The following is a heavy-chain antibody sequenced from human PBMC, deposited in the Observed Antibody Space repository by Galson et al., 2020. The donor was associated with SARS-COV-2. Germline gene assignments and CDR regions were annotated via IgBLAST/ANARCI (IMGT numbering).Heavy chain of an antibody. CDR2: IYYSGST. CDR1: GGSISSGGYY. V-gene: IGHV4-31*03. Sequence: SETLSLTCTVSGGSISSGGYYWSLIRQHPGKGLEWIGYIYYSGSTYYNPSLKSRVTISVDTSKNQFSLKLSSVTAADTAVYYCARVDGAPTIFGVVIIGPYAFDIWGQGTMVTVSS. J-gene: IGHJ3*02. D-gene: IGHD3-3*01. CDR3: ARVDGAPTIFGVVIIGPYAFDI.